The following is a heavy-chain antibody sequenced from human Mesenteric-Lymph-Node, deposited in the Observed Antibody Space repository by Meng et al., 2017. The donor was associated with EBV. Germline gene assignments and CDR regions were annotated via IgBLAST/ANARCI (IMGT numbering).Heavy chain of an antibody. D-gene: IGHD6-13*01. V-gene: IGHV4-4*02. J-gene: IGHJ4*02. CDR2: IYHSSGTT. CDR3: ARLPPTTGYGTARSY. CDR1: GGDISSSSW. Sequence: LQESGPGLAKPSGTLSLTCSVSGGDISSSSWWSWVRQPPGKGLEWLGEIYHSSGTTNYNPSLKSRVTISLDKSKNQFSLNLSSVTAADTAVYYCARLPPTTGYGTARSYWGQGTLVTVSS.